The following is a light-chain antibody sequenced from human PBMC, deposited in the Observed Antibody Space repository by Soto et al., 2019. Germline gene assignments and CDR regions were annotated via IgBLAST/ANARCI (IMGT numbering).Light chain of an antibody. CDR1: SSDVGGYNY. V-gene: IGLV2-14*01. J-gene: IGLJ2*01. CDR2: EVS. CDR3: SSYTTSSTLRVL. Sequence: QSALTQPASVSGSPGQSITISCTGTSSDVGGYNYVSWYQHYPGKAPKLMIYEVSNWPSGVSHRFSGSRSGNTASLTISGLQAEDEADYYCSSYTTSSTLRVLFGGGTKLTVL.